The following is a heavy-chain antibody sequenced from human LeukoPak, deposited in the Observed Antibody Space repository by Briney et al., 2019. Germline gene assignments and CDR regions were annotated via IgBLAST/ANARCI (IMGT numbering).Heavy chain of an antibody. CDR2: ISSSGSTI. Sequence: PGGSLRLSCAASGFTFSSYEMNWVRQAPGKGLEWVSYISSSGSTIYYADSVKGRFTISRDNAKNSLYLQMNSLRAEDTAVYYCAKVAPGRQYGYFPYFDYWGQGTLVTVSS. CDR1: GFTFSSYE. D-gene: IGHD3-22*01. J-gene: IGHJ4*02. V-gene: IGHV3-48*03. CDR3: AKVAPGRQYGYFPYFDY.